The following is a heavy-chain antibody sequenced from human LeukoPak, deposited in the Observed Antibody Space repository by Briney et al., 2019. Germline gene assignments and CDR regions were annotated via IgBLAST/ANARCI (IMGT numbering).Heavy chain of an antibody. CDR1: GFTFRNFA. Sequence: GGSLRLSCAASGFTFRNFAMSWVRQVPGKGLEWLSTLVVTGGATYYADSVTGRFIISGDNSKNTRYLQMNSLTVEDTAVYYCAKDNGGEYHLFDSWGQGTLVTVSS. D-gene: IGHD3-16*01. V-gene: IGHV3-23*01. CDR2: LVVTGGAT. J-gene: IGHJ4*02. CDR3: AKDNGGEYHLFDS.